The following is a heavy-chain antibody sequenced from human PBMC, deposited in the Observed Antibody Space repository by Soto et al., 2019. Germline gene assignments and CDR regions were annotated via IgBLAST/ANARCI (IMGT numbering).Heavy chain of an antibody. J-gene: IGHJ6*02. CDR1: GFTFSSYG. D-gene: IGHD2-15*01. Sequence: QVQLVESGGGVVQPGRSLRLSCAASGFTFSSYGMHWVRQAPGKGLEWVAVIWYDGSNKYYADSVKGRFTISRDNSKNTLYLQMNSLRAEDTAVYYCARERYCSGGSCYSVYYYGMDVWGQGTTVTVSS. V-gene: IGHV3-33*01. CDR2: IWYDGSNK. CDR3: ARERYCSGGSCYSVYYYGMDV.